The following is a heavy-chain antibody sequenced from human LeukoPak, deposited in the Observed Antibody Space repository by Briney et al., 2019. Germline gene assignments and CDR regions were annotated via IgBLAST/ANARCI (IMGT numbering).Heavy chain of an antibody. D-gene: IGHD2-15*01. J-gene: IGHJ4*02. Sequence: PAETLSLTCTVSGGSVTSYYWSWIRQPPGKGLEWIGYIYYNGGTNYNPALKSRSTISLDTSKNQFSLRLSSVTAADTAGYYCAGGGDKAKTGYWGQGTLVTASS. V-gene: IGHV4-59*08. CDR2: IYYNGGT. CDR1: GGSVTSYY. CDR3: AGGGDKAKTGY.